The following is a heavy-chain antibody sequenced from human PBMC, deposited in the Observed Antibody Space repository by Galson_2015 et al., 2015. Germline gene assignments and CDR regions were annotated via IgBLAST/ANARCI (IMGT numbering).Heavy chain of an antibody. CDR1: GFIFSTYG. CDR2: ISYDEENE. D-gene: IGHD3-3*01. V-gene: IGHV3-30*18. J-gene: IGHJ4*02. Sequence: SLRLSCAASGFIFSTYGMHWVRQAPGKGLEWVAVISYDEENEYYADSVRGRFTISRDNSKNTLYLQMNSLRPEDTAVYYCAKVGDFWSGYNHGGLDYWGQGTLVTVSS. CDR3: AKVGDFWSGYNHGGLDY.